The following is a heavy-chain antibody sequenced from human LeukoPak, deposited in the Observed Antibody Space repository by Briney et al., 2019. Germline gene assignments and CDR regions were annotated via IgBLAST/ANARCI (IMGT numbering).Heavy chain of an antibody. Sequence: GGSLRLSCAASGFTFSDYYMSWIRQAPGKGLEWVSYISSSGSTIYYADSVKGRFTISRDNAKNSLYLQMNSLRAEDTAVYYCARHGVRITIFGVVRPFDYWGQGTLVTVSS. CDR2: ISSSGSTI. J-gene: IGHJ4*02. CDR1: GFTFSDYY. V-gene: IGHV3-11*04. CDR3: ARHGVRITIFGVVRPFDY. D-gene: IGHD3-3*01.